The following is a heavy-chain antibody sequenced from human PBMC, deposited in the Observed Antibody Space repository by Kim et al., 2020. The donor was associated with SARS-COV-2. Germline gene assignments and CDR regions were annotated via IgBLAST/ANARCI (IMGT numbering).Heavy chain of an antibody. CDR2: INAGNGNT. V-gene: IGHV1-3*01. Sequence: ASVKVSCKASGYTFTSYAMHWVRQAPGQRLEWMGWINAGNGNTKYSQKFQGRVTITRDTSASTAYMELSSLRSEDTAVYYCARDDVPLRIRDYYYYYYGMDVWGPRDHGHRLL. CDR3: ARDDVPLRIRDYYYYYYGMDV. J-gene: IGHJ6*01. D-gene: IGHD2-21*01. CDR1: GYTFTSYA.